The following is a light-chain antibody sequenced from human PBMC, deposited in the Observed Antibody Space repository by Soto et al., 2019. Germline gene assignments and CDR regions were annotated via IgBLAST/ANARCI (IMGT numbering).Light chain of an antibody. J-gene: IGLJ2*01. CDR2: EVS. V-gene: IGLV2-14*01. Sequence: QSALTQPASVSGSPGQSITVSCTGTSRDVGYYDYVSWFQQHPGKAPKLIIFEVSNRPSGVSIRFSGSKSGNTASLTISGLRAEDEADYYCSSYTSSATLVFGGGTKVTVL. CDR3: SSYTSSATLV. CDR1: SRDVGYYDY.